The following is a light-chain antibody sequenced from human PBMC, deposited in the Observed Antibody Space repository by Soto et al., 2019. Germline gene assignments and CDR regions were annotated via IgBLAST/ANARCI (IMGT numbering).Light chain of an antibody. V-gene: IGKV3-20*01. CDR1: QSVSSSY. CDR2: GAS. Sequence: EIVLTQSPGTLSLSPGERATLFCRASQSVSSSYLAWYQQKPGQAPRLLIYGASSRATGIPDMFSGSGSGTDFTLTISRLEPEDFAVYYCQQYGSSPLFNFGPGTKVDIK. J-gene: IGKJ3*01. CDR3: QQYGSSPLFN.